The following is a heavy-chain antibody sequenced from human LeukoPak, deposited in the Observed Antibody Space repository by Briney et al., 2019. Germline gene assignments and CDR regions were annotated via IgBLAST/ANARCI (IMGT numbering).Heavy chain of an antibody. CDR1: GGSISSSSYY. V-gene: IGHV4-39*01. CDR2: IYYSGST. D-gene: IGHD2-2*01. Sequence: SETLSLTCTVSGGSISSSSYYWGWIRQPPGKGLEWIGSIYYSGSTYYNPSLKSRVTISVDTSKNQLSLKLSSVTAADTAVYYCARHESALPIGIRPAAAQGRWFDPWGQGTLVTVSS. CDR3: ARHESALPIGIRPAAAQGRWFDP. J-gene: IGHJ5*02.